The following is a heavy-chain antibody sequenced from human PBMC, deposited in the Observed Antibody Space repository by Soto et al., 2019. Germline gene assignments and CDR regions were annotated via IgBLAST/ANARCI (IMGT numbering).Heavy chain of an antibody. CDR2: VTGSGGQI. CDR3: AKEDVYNDGLWLMDS. CDR1: GFTISTYA. J-gene: IGHJ5*02. V-gene: IGHV3-23*01. D-gene: IGHD2-21*01. Sequence: EVQLLESGGGLVQPGGSLRLSCAASGFTISTYAMTWVRQAPGKGLECVSGVTGSGGQIHYADSVKGRFPISKDNSKNTLYLQMSNLSDEDTARDYCAKEDVYNDGLWLMDSWGQGTRVTVSS.